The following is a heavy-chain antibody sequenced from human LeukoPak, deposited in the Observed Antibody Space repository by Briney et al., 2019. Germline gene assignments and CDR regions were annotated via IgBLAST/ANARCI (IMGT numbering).Heavy chain of an antibody. CDR1: GFTFSSYA. CDR3: ARELYNWNDGLRNYYYGMDV. V-gene: IGHV3-23*01. D-gene: IGHD1-1*01. CDR2: ISGSGGST. J-gene: IGHJ6*02. Sequence: GGSLRLSCAASGFTFSSYAMSWVRQAPGKGLEWVSAISGSGGSTYYADSVKGRFTISRDNSKNSLYLQMNSLRDEDTAVYYCARELYNWNDGLRNYYYGMDVWGQGTTVTVSS.